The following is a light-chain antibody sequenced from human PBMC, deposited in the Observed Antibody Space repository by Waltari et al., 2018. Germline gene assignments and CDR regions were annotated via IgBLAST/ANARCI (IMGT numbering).Light chain of an antibody. V-gene: IGLV1-44*01. CDR2: RND. Sequence: QSVLTQPPSASGTPGQRVTISCSGSSSNIGDNVVNWYQQLPGKAPKLLIYRNDQRPSGVPDLFSASKSGTSASLAISGLQSEDEAYYYCAAWDDRMNGHWVFGGGTKVTVL. CDR1: SSNIGDNV. J-gene: IGLJ3*02. CDR3: AAWDDRMNGHWV.